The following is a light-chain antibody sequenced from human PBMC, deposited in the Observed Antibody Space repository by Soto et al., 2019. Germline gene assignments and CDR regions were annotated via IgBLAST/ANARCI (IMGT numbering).Light chain of an antibody. CDR1: QGINNY. CDR2: TAS. CDR3: QQLNNYPRT. V-gene: IGKV1-9*01. J-gene: IGKJ1*01. Sequence: DIQLTQSPSFLSASVGDRVTITCRASQGINNYLAWYQQKPGKAPKLLLYTASTLQSGVPSRFSGSGSGTEFTLTISSLQPEDFATYYCQQLNNYPRTFGQGTTVEIK.